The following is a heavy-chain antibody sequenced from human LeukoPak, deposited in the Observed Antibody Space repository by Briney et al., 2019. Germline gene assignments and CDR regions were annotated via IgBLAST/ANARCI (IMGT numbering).Heavy chain of an antibody. CDR2: IIPIFGTA. D-gene: IGHD3-9*01. CDR1: GGTFTSYA. Sequence: ASVKVSCKASGGTFTSYAISWVRQAPGQGLEWMGGIIPIFGTANYAQKFQGRVTITADESTSTAYMELSSLRSEDTAVYYCARKGLVTDFDYWGQGTLVTVSS. J-gene: IGHJ4*02. CDR3: ARKGLVTDFDY. V-gene: IGHV1-69*13.